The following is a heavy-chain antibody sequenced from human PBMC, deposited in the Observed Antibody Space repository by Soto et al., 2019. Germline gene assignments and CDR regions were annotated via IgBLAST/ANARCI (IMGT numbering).Heavy chain of an antibody. D-gene: IGHD2-15*01. V-gene: IGHV3-23*01. CDR3: AKRRGAGGHFDY. CDR1: GFTFSSYT. Sequence: GGSLRLSCAASGFTFSSYTMGWVRQGPGKGLEWVAVVSIGGSTHYADSVRGRFTISRDNSKNTLSLQMNSLTAEDTAVYFCAKRRGAGGHFDYWGQGALVTVSS. CDR2: VSIGGST. J-gene: IGHJ4*02.